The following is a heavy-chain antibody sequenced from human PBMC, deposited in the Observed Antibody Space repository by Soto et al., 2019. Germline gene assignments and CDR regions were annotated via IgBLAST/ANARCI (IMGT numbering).Heavy chain of an antibody. V-gene: IGHV3-11*01. CDR1: GFTFSDYY. D-gene: IGHD6-19*01. CDR2: ISSSGSTI. J-gene: IGHJ5*02. Sequence: PGGSLRLSCAASGFTFSDYYMSWIRQAPGKGLEWVSYISSSGSTIYYADSVKGRFTISRDNAKNSLYLQMNSLRAEDMAVYYCARENSSGWRRGWFDPWGQGTLVTVSS. CDR3: ARENSSGWRRGWFDP.